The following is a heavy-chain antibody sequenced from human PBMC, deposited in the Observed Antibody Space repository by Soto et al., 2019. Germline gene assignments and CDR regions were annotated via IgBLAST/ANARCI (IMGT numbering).Heavy chain of an antibody. Sequence: SETLSLTCTVSGGSISSYYWSWMRQPPGKGLEWIGYIYYSGSTNYNPSLKSRVTISVDRSQNHFSLQLTSVTAADTAVYYCARSEATALDYWGQGTLVTVSS. CDR2: IYYSGST. CDR1: GGSISSYY. V-gene: IGHV4-59*12. CDR3: ARSEATALDY. J-gene: IGHJ4*02.